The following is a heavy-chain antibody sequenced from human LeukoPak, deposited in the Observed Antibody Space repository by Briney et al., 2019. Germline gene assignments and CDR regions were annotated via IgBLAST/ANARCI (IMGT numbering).Heavy chain of an antibody. CDR3: ASKYCSGGSCYSRWFDP. J-gene: IGHJ5*02. Sequence: ASVKVSCKSSGCTFSSYAINWVRQAPGQGLEWMGGIIPIFGTGNYAQKFQGRVTITADESTSTAYMELSSLRSEDTAVYYCASKYCSGGSCYSRWFDPWGQGTLVTVSS. CDR2: IIPIFGTG. CDR1: GCTFSSYA. V-gene: IGHV1-69*13. D-gene: IGHD2-15*01.